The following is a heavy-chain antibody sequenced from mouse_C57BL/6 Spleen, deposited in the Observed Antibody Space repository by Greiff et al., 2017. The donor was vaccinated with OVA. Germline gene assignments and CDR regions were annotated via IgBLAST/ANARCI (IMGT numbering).Heavy chain of an antibody. J-gene: IGHJ3*01. CDR1: GYTFTDYN. CDR3: ARDYDYDWFAY. CDR2: INPNNGGT. D-gene: IGHD2-4*01. V-gene: IGHV1-22*01. Sequence: EVQLQQSGPELVKPGASVKMSCKASGYTFTDYNMHWVKQSPGKSLEWIGYINPNNGGTSYNQKFKGKATLTVNKSSSTAYMELRSLTSEDAAVYYCARDYDYDWFAYWGQGTLVTVSA.